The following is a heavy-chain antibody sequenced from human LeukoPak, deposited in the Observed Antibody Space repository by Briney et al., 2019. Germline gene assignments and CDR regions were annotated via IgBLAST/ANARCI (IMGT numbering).Heavy chain of an antibody. V-gene: IGHV3-21*01. CDR1: GFTFSSYN. CDR2: ISTSSSYI. D-gene: IGHD2-15*01. J-gene: IGHJ4*02. CDR3: ASKDPGNYFDY. Sequence: GGSLRLSRAASGFTFSSYNMNWVRQAPGKGLEWVSSISTSSSYIYYADSVKGRVTISRDNAKNSLYLQMNSLRAEDTAVYYCASKDPGNYFDYWGQGTLVTVSS.